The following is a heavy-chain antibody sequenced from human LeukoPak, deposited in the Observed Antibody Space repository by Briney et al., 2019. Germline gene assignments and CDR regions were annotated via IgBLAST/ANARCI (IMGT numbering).Heavy chain of an antibody. CDR2: INPNSGGT. Sequence: ASVKVSCKASGYTFTGYYMHWVRQAPGQGLEWMGWINPNSGGTNYAQKFQGRVTMTRDTSISTAYMELSRLRSDDTAVYYCAKGGGDIVATKGLLVGYWGQGTLVTVSS. V-gene: IGHV1-2*02. D-gene: IGHD5-12*01. CDR3: AKGGGDIVATKGLLVGY. CDR1: GYTFTGYY. J-gene: IGHJ4*02.